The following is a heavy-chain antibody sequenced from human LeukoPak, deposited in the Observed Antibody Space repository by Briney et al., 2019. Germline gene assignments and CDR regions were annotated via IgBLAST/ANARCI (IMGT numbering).Heavy chain of an antibody. D-gene: IGHD2-2*01. Sequence: PGGSLRLSCAASGFTFSSYSMNWVRQAPGKGLEWVSSISSSSSYIYYADSVKGRFTISRDNAKSSLYLQMNSLRAKDTAVYYCARVNVVVPAAMSVSDYYYGMDVWGQGTTVTVSS. CDR1: GFTFSSYS. V-gene: IGHV3-21*01. J-gene: IGHJ6*02. CDR3: ARVNVVVPAAMSVSDYYYGMDV. CDR2: ISSSSSYI.